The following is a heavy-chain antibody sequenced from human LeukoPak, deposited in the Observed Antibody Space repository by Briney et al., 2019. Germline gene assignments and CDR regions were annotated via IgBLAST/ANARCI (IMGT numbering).Heavy chain of an antibody. CDR2: ITGSGSRT. Sequence: GGYLRLSCAASGFTFSNYAMTWVRQPPGKGLECVSSITGSGSRTYYADSVKGRFTISRDSSKNTLFLQMNSLRADDTAAYYCAARPVADNPAPFDYWGQGTLVTVSS. J-gene: IGHJ4*02. D-gene: IGHD6-19*01. CDR1: GFTFSNYA. CDR3: AARPVADNPAPFDY. V-gene: IGHV3-23*01.